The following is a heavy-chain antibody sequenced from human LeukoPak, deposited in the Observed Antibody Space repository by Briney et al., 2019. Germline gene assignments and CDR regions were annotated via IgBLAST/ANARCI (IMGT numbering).Heavy chain of an antibody. Sequence: GESLKISCKGSGYSFSTYWIGWVRQMPGKGLEWMGITYPGDSDTRYSPSFQGQVTISADKSISTAYLQWSSLKASDTAMYYCARPSYYDTNYWGQGTLVTVSS. CDR2: TYPGDSDT. CDR3: ARPSYYDTNY. V-gene: IGHV5-51*01. D-gene: IGHD3-9*01. CDR1: GYSFSTYW. J-gene: IGHJ4*02.